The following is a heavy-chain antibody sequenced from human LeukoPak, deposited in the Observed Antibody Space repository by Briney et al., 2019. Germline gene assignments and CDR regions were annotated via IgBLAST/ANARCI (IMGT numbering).Heavy chain of an antibody. V-gene: IGHV4-39*01. CDR2: IYYSGST. CDR1: GVSISSSNSY. J-gene: IGHJ5*02. D-gene: IGHD3-9*01. Sequence: SETLSLTCTVSGVSISSSNSYWGWMRQPPGKGLEWIGSIYYSGSTYYNPSLQSRVTISVDTSKNQFSLKLSSVTAADTAVYYCARQFMDYDILTGPWDWFDASGQGRLVTVSS. CDR3: ARQFMDYDILTGPWDWFDA.